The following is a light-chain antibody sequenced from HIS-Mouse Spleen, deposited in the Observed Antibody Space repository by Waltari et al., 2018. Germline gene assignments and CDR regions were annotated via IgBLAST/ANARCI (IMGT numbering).Light chain of an antibody. CDR1: SSDVGGYNY. J-gene: IGLJ1*01. Sequence: QSALTQPASVSGSPGQSITISCTGTSSDVGGYNYVSWYQQHPGKAPNLMSYEVIKRPSGVSNRFSGSKSGNTASLTISGLQAEDEADYYCSSYTSSSTLVFGTGTKVTVL. CDR2: EVI. CDR3: SSYTSSSTLV. V-gene: IGLV2-14*01.